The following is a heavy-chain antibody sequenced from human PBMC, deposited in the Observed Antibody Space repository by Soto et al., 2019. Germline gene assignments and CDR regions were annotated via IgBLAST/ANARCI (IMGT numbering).Heavy chain of an antibody. CDR3: TTDGSAAGTLLVSSPYYYYYGMDV. V-gene: IGHV3-15*07. Sequence: GGSLRLSCAASGFTFSNAWMNWVRQAPGKGLEWVGRIKSKTDGGTTDYAAPVKGRFTISRDDSKNTLYLQMNSLKTEDTAVYYCTTDGSAAGTLLVSSPYYYYYGMDVWGQGTTVTVSS. J-gene: IGHJ6*02. CDR1: GFTFSNAW. CDR2: IKSKTDGGTT. D-gene: IGHD6-13*01.